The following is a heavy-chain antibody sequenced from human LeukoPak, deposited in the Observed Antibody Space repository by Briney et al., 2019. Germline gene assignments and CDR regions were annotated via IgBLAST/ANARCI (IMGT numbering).Heavy chain of an antibody. CDR2: FHPSSGGA. V-gene: IGHV1-2*02. CDR3: AIKRIHGNPFDY. D-gene: IGHD2/OR15-2a*01. Sequence: ASVEVSCKSSAYTFSDYYVHWVRQAPGQGLEWMGWFHPSSGGAGYAQKFQGRVIMTRDTSISTAYMQLTRLTSDDTPAYYCAIKRIHGNPFDYWGQGTLVTVSS. CDR1: AYTFSDYY. J-gene: IGHJ4*02.